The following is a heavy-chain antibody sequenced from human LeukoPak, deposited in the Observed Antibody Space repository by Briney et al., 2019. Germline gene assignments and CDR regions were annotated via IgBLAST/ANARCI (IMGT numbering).Heavy chain of an antibody. D-gene: IGHD6-13*01. CDR3: ARGLGSSWYPFDAFDI. CDR1: GGSTSSYY. CDR2: IYYSGST. Sequence: SETLSLTCTVSGGSTSSYYWSWIRQPPGKGLEWIGYIYYSGSTNCNPSLKSRVTISVDTSKNQFSLKLSSVTAADTAVYYCARGLGSSWYPFDAFDIWGQGTMVTVSS. J-gene: IGHJ3*02. V-gene: IGHV4-59*01.